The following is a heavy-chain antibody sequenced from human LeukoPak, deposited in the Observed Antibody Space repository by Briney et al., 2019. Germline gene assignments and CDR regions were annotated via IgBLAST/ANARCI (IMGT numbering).Heavy chain of an antibody. Sequence: GGSLRLSCAASGFTFSSYSMNWVRQAPGKGLEWVSSISSSSSYIYYADSVKGRFTISRDNAKDSLYLQMNSLRAEDTAVYYCARVGCGRIQLCSIDYWGQGTLVTVSS. D-gene: IGHD5-18*01. J-gene: IGHJ4*02. V-gene: IGHV3-21*01. CDR1: GFTFSSYS. CDR2: ISSSSSYI. CDR3: ARVGCGRIQLCSIDY.